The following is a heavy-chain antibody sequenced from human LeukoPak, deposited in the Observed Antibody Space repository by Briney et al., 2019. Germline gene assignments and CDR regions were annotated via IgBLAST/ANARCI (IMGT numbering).Heavy chain of an antibody. J-gene: IGHJ1*01. CDR3: ARWGSSSDFGYFQH. V-gene: IGHV4-4*07. CDR2: IYTSGST. CDR1: GGSISSYY. D-gene: IGHD6-6*01. Sequence: SETLSLTCTVSGGSISSYYWSWIRQPAGKGLEWIGRIYTSGSTNYNPSLKSRVTMSVDTSKNQFSLKLSSVTAADTAVYYCARWGSSSDFGYFQHWGQGTLVTVSS.